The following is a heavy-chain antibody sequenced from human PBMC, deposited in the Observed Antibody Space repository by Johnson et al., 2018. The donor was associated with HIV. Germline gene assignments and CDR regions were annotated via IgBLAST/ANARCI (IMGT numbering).Heavy chain of an antibody. CDR1: GFTFSSYD. J-gene: IGHJ3*01. CDR2: IGTAGDT. V-gene: IGHV3-13*01. D-gene: IGHD3-22*01. Sequence: MQLVESGGGLVQPGGSLRLSCAASGFTFSSYDMHWVRQATGKGLEWVSAIGTAGDTYYPGSVKGRFTISRENAKNSLYLQMNSLRAEDTALYYCARGVSSGYYSNAFDVWGQGTMATVSS. CDR3: ARGVSSGYYSNAFDV.